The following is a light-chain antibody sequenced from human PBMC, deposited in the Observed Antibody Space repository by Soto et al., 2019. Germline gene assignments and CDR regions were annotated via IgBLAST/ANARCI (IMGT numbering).Light chain of an antibody. CDR2: DAS. Sequence: IGVKMSPAALSVSQGEGATLHCRASQGIGSTLAWYQHKPGQTPRLLIYDASTRATGVPARFSGSGSGTEFTLTINSLQSEDFTVYYSQLSTNRPNPFGEVAKVDIK. CDR1: QGIGST. J-gene: IGKJ1*01. CDR3: QLSTNRPNP. V-gene: IGKV3-15*01.